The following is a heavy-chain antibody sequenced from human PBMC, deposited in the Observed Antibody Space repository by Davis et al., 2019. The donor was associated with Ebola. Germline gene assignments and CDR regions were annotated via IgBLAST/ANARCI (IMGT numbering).Heavy chain of an antibody. CDR1: GFIVSDKY. CDR2: QGLSADT. Sequence: PGGSLRLSCAASGFIVSDKYMSWVRRAPGKGLEWVSTQGLSADTYYADSVKGRFTISRDNSKNTLHLQMNSLRVEDTAIYYCAKDNRNIWSEVWGQGTMVTVSS. CDR3: AKDNRNIWSEV. D-gene: IGHD2/OR15-2a*01. J-gene: IGHJ3*01. V-gene: IGHV3-53*01.